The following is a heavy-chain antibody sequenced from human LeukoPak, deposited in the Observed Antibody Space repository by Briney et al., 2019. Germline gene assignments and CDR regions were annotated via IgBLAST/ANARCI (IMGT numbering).Heavy chain of an antibody. J-gene: IGHJ3*02. CDR3: ARLTYYDFWSGYNYAFDI. Sequence: ASVKVSCKASGYTFTGYYMHWVRQAPGQGLEWMGWINPSSGGTNYAQKFQGRVTMTRDTSISTAYMELSRLRSDDTAVYYCARLTYYDFWSGYNYAFDIWGQGTLVTVSS. D-gene: IGHD3-3*01. CDR2: INPSSGGT. CDR1: GYTFTGYY. V-gene: IGHV1-2*02.